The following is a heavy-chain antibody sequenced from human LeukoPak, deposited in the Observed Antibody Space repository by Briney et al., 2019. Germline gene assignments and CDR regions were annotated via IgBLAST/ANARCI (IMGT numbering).Heavy chain of an antibody. CDR2: INAYNGTT. CDR3: ARRSGYYYGIVY. D-gene: IGHD3-22*01. J-gene: IGHJ4*02. Sequence: GASVKVSCKASGYTFTSYGISWVRQAPGQGLEWMGWINAYNGTTNYAQKIQGRVTMTTATSTSTAYKELRRLRSDDAAVYYCARRSGYYYGIVYWGQGTLVTVSS. CDR1: GYTFTSYG. V-gene: IGHV1-18*01.